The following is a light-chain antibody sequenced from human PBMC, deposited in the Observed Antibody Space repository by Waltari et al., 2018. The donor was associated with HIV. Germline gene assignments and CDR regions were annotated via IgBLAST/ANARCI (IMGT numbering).Light chain of an antibody. V-gene: IGKV4-1*01. CDR1: QSVLYNSDNKNY. Sequence: VLTQSPDSLALSLGGRATINCNSSQSVLYNSDNKNYLAWYQQKPGQPPNLLISWASTRESGVPDRFSGSGSGTDFTLTISSLQAEDVAIYYCQQYHTSWTFGQGTKVEIK. J-gene: IGKJ1*01. CDR2: WAS. CDR3: QQYHTSWT.